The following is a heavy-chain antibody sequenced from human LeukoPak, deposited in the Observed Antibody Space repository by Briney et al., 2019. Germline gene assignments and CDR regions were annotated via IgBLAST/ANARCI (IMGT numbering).Heavy chain of an antibody. CDR3: AELGITMIGGV. J-gene: IGHJ6*04. D-gene: IGHD3-10*02. Sequence: GGSLRLSCAASGFTFSSYEMHWVRQAPGKGLEWVSYISSSGSTIYYADSVKGRFTISRDNAKNSLYLQMNSLRAEDTAVYYCAELGITMIGGVWGKGTTVTVSS. V-gene: IGHV3-48*03. CDR2: ISSSGSTI. CDR1: GFTFSSYE.